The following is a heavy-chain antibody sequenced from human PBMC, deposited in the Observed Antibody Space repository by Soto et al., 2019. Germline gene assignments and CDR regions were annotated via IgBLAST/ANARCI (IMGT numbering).Heavy chain of an antibody. CDR3: ASVITFGGVPEYLDV. D-gene: IGHD3-16*01. CDR1: GFTFSDYY. Sequence: QVQLVEAGGGLVKPGGSLRLSCAASGFTFSDYYMSWIRQAPGKGLEWVSYISSSGSTIYYADSVKGRFTISRDNGKNSLYLQMNSLRAEDTAVYYCASVITFGGVPEYLDVWGKGTKVTGSS. CDR2: ISSSGSTI. J-gene: IGHJ6*03. V-gene: IGHV3-11*01.